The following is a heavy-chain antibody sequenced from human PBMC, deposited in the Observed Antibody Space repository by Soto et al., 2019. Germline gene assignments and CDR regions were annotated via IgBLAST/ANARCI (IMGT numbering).Heavy chain of an antibody. J-gene: IGHJ4*02. CDR3: ARDIGIAVAGPPGY. CDR2: ISSSSSTI. Sequence: EVQLVESGGGLVQPGGSLRLSCAASGFTFSSYSMNWVRQAPGKGLEWVSYISSSSSTIYYADSVTGRFTISRDNAKNSLYLQMNSLRAEDTAVYYCARDIGIAVAGPPGYWGQGTRDTFSS. V-gene: IGHV3-48*01. CDR1: GFTFSSYS. D-gene: IGHD6-19*01.